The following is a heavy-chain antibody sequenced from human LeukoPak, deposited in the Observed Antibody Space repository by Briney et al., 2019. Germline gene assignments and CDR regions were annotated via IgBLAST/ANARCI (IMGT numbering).Heavy chain of an antibody. Sequence: PGGSLRLSCAASGFTFNTYAMAWVRQAPGKGLEWVSSITGNGVGTYYADSVKGRSTISRDNSKSTLYLQMNSLRGDDTAVYHCARDSGSYLQPTDYWGQGTLVTVSS. CDR3: ARDSGSYLQPTDY. J-gene: IGHJ4*02. CDR1: GFTFNTYA. CDR2: ITGNGVGT. V-gene: IGHV3-23*01. D-gene: IGHD1-26*01.